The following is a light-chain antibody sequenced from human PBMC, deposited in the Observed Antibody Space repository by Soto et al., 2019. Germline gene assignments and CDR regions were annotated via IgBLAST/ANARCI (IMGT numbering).Light chain of an antibody. Sequence: EIVLTQSPGTLSLSPGERATLSCRASQSVSSSYLAWYQQKPGQAPRLLIYGASSRATGIPDRFSGSVSGTDFTLTMSRLEPEDFALYYCQQYGSSPAFGGGTKVEIK. J-gene: IGKJ4*01. CDR3: QQYGSSPA. V-gene: IGKV3-20*01. CDR1: QSVSSSY. CDR2: GAS.